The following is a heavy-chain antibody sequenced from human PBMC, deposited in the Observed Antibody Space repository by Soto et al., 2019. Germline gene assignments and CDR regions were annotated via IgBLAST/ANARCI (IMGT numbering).Heavy chain of an antibody. CDR3: ANLLKVPGAVTPHYSGFDA. J-gene: IGHJ6*02. V-gene: IGHV3-30-3*01. CDR1: GFTFSVYP. D-gene: IGHD2-8*01. Sequence: QVQLVESGGGVVQPGRSLRLSCAASGFTFSVYPMHWVRQAPGKGLEWVAFISFDGNRVFYADSVKGRFTISRDNSKNTVYLPMNSRRPGAAAIYHCANLLKVPGAVTPHYSGFDAWGQGTTVTV. CDR2: ISFDGNRV.